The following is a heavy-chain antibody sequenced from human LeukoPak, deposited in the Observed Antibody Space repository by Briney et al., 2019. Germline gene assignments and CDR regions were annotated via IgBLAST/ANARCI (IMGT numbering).Heavy chain of an antibody. CDR2: ITSSGSNT. J-gene: IGHJ4*02. Sequence: PGGSLRLSCAASGFTFSTYAMSWVRQAPGKGLEWVSAITSSGSNTFYANSVKGRFTISRDNSKNTLYLQMNSPRAEDTAVYYCAKRPGYSSSWYFDYWGQGTLVTVSS. CDR3: AKRPGYSSSWYFDY. D-gene: IGHD6-13*01. V-gene: IGHV3-23*01. CDR1: GFTFSTYA.